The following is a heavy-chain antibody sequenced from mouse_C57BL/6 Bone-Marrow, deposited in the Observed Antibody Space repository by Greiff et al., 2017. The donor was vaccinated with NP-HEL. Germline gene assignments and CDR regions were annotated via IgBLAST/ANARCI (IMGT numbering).Heavy chain of an antibody. V-gene: IGHV5-17*01. CDR1: GFTFSDYG. D-gene: IGHD1-1*01. Sequence: EVQGVESGGGLVKPGGSLKLSCAASGFTFSDYGMHWVRQAPEKGLEWVAYISSGSSTIYYADTVKGRFTISRDNAKNTLFLQMTSLRSEDTAMYYCARRAHYGSSSFYAMDYWGQGTSVTVSS. CDR3: ARRAHYGSSSFYAMDY. J-gene: IGHJ4*01. CDR2: ISSGSSTI.